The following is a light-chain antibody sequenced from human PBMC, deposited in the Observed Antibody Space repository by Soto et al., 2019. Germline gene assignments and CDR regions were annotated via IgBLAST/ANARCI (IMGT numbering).Light chain of an antibody. CDR2: GAS. V-gene: IGKV3D-20*02. J-gene: IGKJ4*01. CDR3: QNRNRWPLA. Sequence: VLTHSPGTQSLSPGERATLSCRASQSVSSSYLAWYQQKPGQAPRLLIYGASTRATGIPARFSGSGSGTEFTLTISSLEPEDFAVYYCQNRNRWPLAFGGGTKVDI. CDR1: QSVSSSY.